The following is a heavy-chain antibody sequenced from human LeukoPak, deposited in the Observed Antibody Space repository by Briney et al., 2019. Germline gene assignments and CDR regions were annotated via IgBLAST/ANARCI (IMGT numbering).Heavy chain of an antibody. CDR3: AKDATTVTTQGDY. J-gene: IGHJ4*02. CDR2: IRYDGSNK. V-gene: IGHV3-30*02. Sequence: GGSLRLSCAASGFTFSSYGMHWVRQAPGKGLDWVAFIRYDGSNKYYVDSVKGRFTISRDNSKNTLYLQMNSLRAEDTAVYYCAKDATTVTTQGDYWGQGTLVAVSS. CDR1: GFTFSSYG. D-gene: IGHD4-17*01.